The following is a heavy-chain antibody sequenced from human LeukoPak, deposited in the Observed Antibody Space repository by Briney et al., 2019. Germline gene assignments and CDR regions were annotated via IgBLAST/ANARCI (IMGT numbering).Heavy chain of an antibody. V-gene: IGHV1-18*01. CDR3: ARDDYGDSKGRFDP. CDR1: GYTFKSYA. J-gene: IGHJ5*02. CDR2: ISVYNGNT. D-gene: IGHD4-17*01. Sequence: ASVKVSCKASGYTFKSYAITWVRQAPGQGLEWMGWISVYNGNTNYAQKLQGRLTMTTDTSTSTAYMELRSLRSDDTAVYYCARDDYGDSKGRFDPWGQGTLVTVSS.